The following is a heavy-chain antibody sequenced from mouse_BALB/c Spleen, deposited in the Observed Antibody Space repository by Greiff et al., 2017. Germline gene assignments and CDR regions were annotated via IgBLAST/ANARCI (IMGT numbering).Heavy chain of an antibody. V-gene: IGHV1-69*02. Sequence: QVQLQQPGAELVKPGAPVKLSCKASGYTFNSYWMNWVKQRPGRGLEWIGRIDPSDSETHYNQKFKDKATLTVDKSSSTAYIQLSSLTSEDSAVYYCARSTSYYFDYWGQGTTLTVSS. CDR1: GYTFNSYW. CDR2: IDPSDSET. J-gene: IGHJ2*01. CDR3: ARSTSYYFDY. D-gene: IGHD1-1*01.